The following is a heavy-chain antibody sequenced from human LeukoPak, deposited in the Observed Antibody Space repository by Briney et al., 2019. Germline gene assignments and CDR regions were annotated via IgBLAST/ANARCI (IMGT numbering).Heavy chain of an antibody. CDR1: GGTFSSYA. CDR2: IIPIFGTA. Sequence: ASVKVSCKASGGTFSSYAISWVRQAPGQGLEWMGGIIPIFGTANYAQKFQGRVTITTDESTSTAYMELRSLRSDDTAVYYCARGGDCSSTSCYVDYWGQGTLVTVSS. CDR3: ARGGDCSSTSCYVDY. J-gene: IGHJ4*02. V-gene: IGHV1-69*05. D-gene: IGHD2-2*01.